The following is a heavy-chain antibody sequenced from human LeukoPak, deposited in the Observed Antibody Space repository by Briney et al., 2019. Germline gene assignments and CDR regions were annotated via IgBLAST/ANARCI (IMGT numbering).Heavy chain of an antibody. CDR2: IKQDGSEK. D-gene: IGHD6-19*01. CDR3: ARDKQGSFIY. V-gene: IGHV3-7*01. J-gene: IGHJ4*02. CDR1: GFTFSTYG. Sequence: GGSLRLSCAASGFTFSTYGMSWVRQAPGKGLEWVASIKQDGSEKNYVDSVKGRFTTSRDNARNSLSLQMNSLRAEDTAVFYCARDKQGSFIYWGQGTLVTVSS.